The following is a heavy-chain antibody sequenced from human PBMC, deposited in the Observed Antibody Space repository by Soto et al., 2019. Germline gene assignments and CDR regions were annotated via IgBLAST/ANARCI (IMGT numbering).Heavy chain of an antibody. CDR3: TRDSGYYGSWRGVLAD. D-gene: IGHD3-3*01. J-gene: IGHJ4*02. V-gene: IGHV3-66*01. Sequence: VHLVESGGDLVQPGGSLRLSCAISGFAVNNDYVSWVRQAPGKGLEWVSVISRDGSTVYADSVQGRFFVSRDATRNMVFLHMNSLRVEDTAVYHCTRDSGYYGSWRGVLADWGQGPLVPVSS. CDR1: GFAVNNDY. CDR2: ISRDGST.